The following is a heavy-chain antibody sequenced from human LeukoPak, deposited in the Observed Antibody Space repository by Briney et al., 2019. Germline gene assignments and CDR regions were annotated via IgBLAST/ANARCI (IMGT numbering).Heavy chain of an antibody. CDR1: GFTFSSYW. CDR3: ARDPGAYSSSPIDY. CDR2: INQDGSEK. V-gene: IGHV3-7*01. D-gene: IGHD6-6*01. Sequence: GGSLRLSCAASGFTFSSYWMSWVRQAPGKGLEWVANINQDGSEKYYVDSVKGRFTISRDNAKNSLYLQMNSLRAEDTAVYYCARDPGAYSSSPIDYWGQGTLVTVSS. J-gene: IGHJ4*02.